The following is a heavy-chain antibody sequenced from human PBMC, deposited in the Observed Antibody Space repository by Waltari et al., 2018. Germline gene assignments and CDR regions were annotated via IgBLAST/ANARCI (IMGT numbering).Heavy chain of an antibody. CDR2: IYYSGST. CDR3: ASMRYCSSTSCYTRADYYYYMDV. V-gene: IGHV4-39*07. CDR1: GGSISSSSYY. Sequence: QLQLQESGPGLVKPSETLSLTCTVSGGSISSSSYYWGWIRQPPGKGLEWIGSIYYSGSTYYNPSLKSRVTISVDTSKNQFSLKLSSVTAADTAVYYCASMRYCSSTSCYTRADYYYYMDVWGKGTTVTISS. D-gene: IGHD2-2*02. J-gene: IGHJ6*03.